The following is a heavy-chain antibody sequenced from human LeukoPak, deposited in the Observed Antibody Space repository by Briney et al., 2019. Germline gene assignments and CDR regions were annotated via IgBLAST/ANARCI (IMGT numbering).Heavy chain of an antibody. CDR3: ARRLMSMMPGRPSISYFDY. D-gene: IGHD3-16*01. Sequence: SVKVSCKASGGTFSSYAISWVRQAPGQGLEWMAGIIPVFDTPNYAQKFQGRVTITTDESTSTAYMELSSLRSEDTAVYYCARRLMSMMPGRPSISYFDYWGQGTLVTVSS. J-gene: IGHJ4*02. CDR2: IIPVFDTP. V-gene: IGHV1-69*05. CDR1: GGTFSSYA.